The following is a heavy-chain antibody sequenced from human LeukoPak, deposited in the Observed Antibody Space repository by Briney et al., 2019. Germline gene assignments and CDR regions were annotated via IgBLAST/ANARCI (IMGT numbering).Heavy chain of an antibody. CDR2: INTDGSST. CDR1: GFTFSSYW. Sequence: PGGSLRLSCAASGFTFSSYWMHWVRQAPGKGLVWVSRINTDGSSTSYADSVKGRFTISRDNAKNTLYLQMNSLRAEDTAVYYCARVYLGYCSSTSCYTLFNWGQGTLVTVSS. CDR3: ARVYLGYCSSTSCYTLFN. D-gene: IGHD2-2*02. J-gene: IGHJ4*02. V-gene: IGHV3-74*01.